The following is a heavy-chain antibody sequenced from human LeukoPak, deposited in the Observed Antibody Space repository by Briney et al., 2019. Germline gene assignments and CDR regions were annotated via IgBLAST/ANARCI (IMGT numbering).Heavy chain of an antibody. CDR1: GGSISSYY. D-gene: IGHD6-13*01. J-gene: IGHJ4*02. V-gene: IGHV4-59*01. Sequence: SETLSLTCTVSGGSISSYYWSWIRQPPGKGLEWIGYIYYSGSTNYDPSLKSRVTISVETSKNEFSLKLRSVTAADTAVYYCARVTGYRIEDYSDYWGQGTLVTVSS. CDR2: IYYSGST. CDR3: ARVTGYRIEDYSDY.